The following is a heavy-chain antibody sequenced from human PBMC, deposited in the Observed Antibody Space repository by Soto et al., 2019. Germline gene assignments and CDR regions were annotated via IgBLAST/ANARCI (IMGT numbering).Heavy chain of an antibody. CDR1: GGSISSYY. J-gene: IGHJ4*02. Sequence: SETLSLTCTVSGGSISSYYWSWIRQPPGKGLEWIGYIYYSGGTNYNPSLKSRVTISVDTSKNQFSLKLSSVTAADTAVYYCARGSQYDSDYWGQGTLVTVSS. D-gene: IGHD3-22*01. CDR2: IYYSGGT. CDR3: ARGSQYDSDY. V-gene: IGHV4-59*01.